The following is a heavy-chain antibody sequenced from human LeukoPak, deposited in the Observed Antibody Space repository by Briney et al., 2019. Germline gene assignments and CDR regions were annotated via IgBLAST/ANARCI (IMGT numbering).Heavy chain of an antibody. J-gene: IGHJ4*02. CDR3: ARAPPEWELLSYFDY. Sequence: SQTLSLTCTVSGGSISSGSYYWSWIRQPAGKGLEWIGRIYTSGSTNYNPSLKSRVTISVDTSKNQFSLKLSSVTAADTAVYCCARAPPEWELLSYFDYWGQGTLVTVSS. CDR1: GGSISSGSYY. D-gene: IGHD1-26*01. V-gene: IGHV4-61*02. CDR2: IYTSGST.